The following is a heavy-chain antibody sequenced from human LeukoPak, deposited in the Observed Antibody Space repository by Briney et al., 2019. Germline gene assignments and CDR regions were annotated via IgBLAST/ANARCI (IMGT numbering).Heavy chain of an antibody. CDR2: ISNDGSHK. V-gene: IGHV3-30*04. CDR3: ARDPNRLADYGGDYFDH. J-gene: IGHJ4*02. Sequence: GGSLRLSCAASGFPFSSYSMHWVRQAPGNGLERVAVISNDGSHKYYADSVKGRFIISRDNSKNTLSLQMNTLRPDDTAVFYCARDPNRLADYGGDYFDHWGQGTLVTVSS. CDR1: GFPFSSYS. D-gene: IGHD4-23*01.